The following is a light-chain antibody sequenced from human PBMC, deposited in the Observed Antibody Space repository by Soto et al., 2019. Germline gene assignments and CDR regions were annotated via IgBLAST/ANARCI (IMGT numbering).Light chain of an antibody. CDR1: QSVSNTY. Sequence: EIVLTQSPGTLSLSPGERATLSCRASQSVSNTYLAWYQQKPGQAPRLLIYDASSRATGIPDRFSGSGSGTDFTLTISRLEPEDFAVYYCQQRSNWPLTFGGGTKVEIK. CDR2: DAS. J-gene: IGKJ4*01. V-gene: IGKV3D-20*02. CDR3: QQRSNWPLT.